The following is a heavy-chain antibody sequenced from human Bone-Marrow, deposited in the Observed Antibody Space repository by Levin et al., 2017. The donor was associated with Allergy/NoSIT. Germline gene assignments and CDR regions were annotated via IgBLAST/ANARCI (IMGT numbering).Heavy chain of an antibody. J-gene: IGHJ3*02. CDR2: IDWDDDK. Sequence: SGPTLVKPTQTLTLTCTPSGFSLSTSGMSVGWIRQPPGKALEWLALIDWDDDKYYNTSLKTRLTISKDTSKNQVVLIMTNMDPVDTATYYCARMVRGVIPAFDIWGQGTTVTVSS. CDR1: GFSLSTSGMS. V-gene: IGHV2-70*01. CDR3: ARMVRGVIPAFDI. D-gene: IGHD3-10*01.